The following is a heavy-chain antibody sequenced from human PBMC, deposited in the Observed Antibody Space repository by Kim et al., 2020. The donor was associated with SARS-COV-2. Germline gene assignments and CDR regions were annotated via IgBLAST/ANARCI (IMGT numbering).Heavy chain of an antibody. Sequence: SETLSLTCAVYGGSFSGYYWSWIRQPPGQGLEWIGEINHSGSTNYNPSLKSRVTISVDPSKNQFSLRLSSVTAADTAVYYCARTYSSGWFLPYWGQGALVTVSS. CDR1: GGSFSGYY. CDR2: INHSGST. D-gene: IGHD6-19*01. CDR3: ARTYSSGWFLPY. J-gene: IGHJ4*02. V-gene: IGHV4-34*01.